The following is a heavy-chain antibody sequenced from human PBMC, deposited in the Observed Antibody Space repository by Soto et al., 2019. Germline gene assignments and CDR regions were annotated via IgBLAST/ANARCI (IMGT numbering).Heavy chain of an antibody. CDR3: ARDKRYYDILTGYRNWFDP. CDR1: GGTFSSYA. Sequence: ASVKVACKASGGTFSSYASSWVRQAPGQGLEWMGGIIPIFGTANYAQKFQGRVTITADESTSTAYMELSSLRSEDTAVYYCARDKRYYDILTGYRNWFDPWGQGTLVTVSS. D-gene: IGHD3-9*01. J-gene: IGHJ5*02. V-gene: IGHV1-69*13. CDR2: IIPIFGTA.